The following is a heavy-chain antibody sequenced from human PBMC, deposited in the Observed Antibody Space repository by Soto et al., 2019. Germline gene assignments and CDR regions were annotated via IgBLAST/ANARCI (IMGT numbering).Heavy chain of an antibody. CDR1: GFTFSSYS. Sequence: PGGSLRLSCAASGFTFSSYSMNWVRQAPGKGLEWVSYISSSSSTIYYADSVKGRFTISRDNAKNSLYLQMNSLRDEDTAVYYCARTSPTLRGFWSGYYEDWFDPWGQGTLVTVSS. CDR2: ISSSSSTI. CDR3: ARTSPTLRGFWSGYYEDWFDP. V-gene: IGHV3-48*02. J-gene: IGHJ5*02. D-gene: IGHD3-3*01.